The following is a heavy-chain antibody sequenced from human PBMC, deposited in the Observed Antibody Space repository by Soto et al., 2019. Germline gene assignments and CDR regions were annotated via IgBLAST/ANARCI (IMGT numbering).Heavy chain of an antibody. CDR1: GFTFSSYG. CDR2: ISYDGSNK. V-gene: IGHV3-30*18. Sequence: GGSLRLSCAASGFTFSSYGMHWVRQAPGKGLEWVAVISYDGSNKYYADSVKGRFTISRDNSKNTLYLQMNSLRAEDTAVYYCAKDQQLAPYYFDYWGQGTLVTVSS. J-gene: IGHJ4*02. D-gene: IGHD6-6*01. CDR3: AKDQQLAPYYFDY.